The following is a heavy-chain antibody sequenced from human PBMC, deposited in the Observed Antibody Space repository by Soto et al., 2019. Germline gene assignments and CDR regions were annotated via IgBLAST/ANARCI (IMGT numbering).Heavy chain of an antibody. D-gene: IGHD4-17*01. CDR3: ARGPPFYGDYSYYDNGLDV. J-gene: IGHJ6*02. CDR1: GFTFSGYF. CDR2: INPDSGDT. V-gene: IGHV1-2*02. Sequence: GASVKVSCKASGFTFSGYFIHWVRQPPGQGLEWMGWINPDSGDTSYTQKFQGRVTMTRDTSINTVYLELSRLRSDDTAVYYCARGPPFYGDYSYYDNGLDVWRPGTTVTVTS.